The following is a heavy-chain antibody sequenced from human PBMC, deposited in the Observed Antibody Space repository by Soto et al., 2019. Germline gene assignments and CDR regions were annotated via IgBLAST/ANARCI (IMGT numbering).Heavy chain of an antibody. CDR2: ISAYNGNT. CDR1: GYTFTSYG. Sequence: GASVKVSCKASGYTFTSYGISWVRQAPGQGLEWMGWISAYNGNTNYAQKLQGRVTMTTDTSTSTAYMELRSLRSDDTAVYYCARDRYMRYCSSTSCYSLAFDIWGQGTMVTVSS. J-gene: IGHJ3*02. V-gene: IGHV1-18*01. CDR3: ARDRYMRYCSSTSCYSLAFDI. D-gene: IGHD2-2*01.